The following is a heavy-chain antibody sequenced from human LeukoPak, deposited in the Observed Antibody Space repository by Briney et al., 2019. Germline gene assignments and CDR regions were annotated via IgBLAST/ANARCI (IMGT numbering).Heavy chain of an antibody. CDR3: ARGSGQTYYDFWSGYPYDAFDI. CDR1: GFTFSSYS. D-gene: IGHD3-3*01. Sequence: PGGSLRLSCAASGFTFSSYSMNWVRQAPGKGLEWVSYISSSSSTIYYADSVKGRFTISRDNAKNSLYLQMNSLRAEDTAVYYRARGSGQTYYDFWSGYPYDAFDIWGQGTMVTVSS. J-gene: IGHJ3*02. V-gene: IGHV3-48*01. CDR2: ISSSSSTI.